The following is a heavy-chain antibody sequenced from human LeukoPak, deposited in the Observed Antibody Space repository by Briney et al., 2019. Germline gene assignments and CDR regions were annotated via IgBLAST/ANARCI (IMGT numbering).Heavy chain of an antibody. D-gene: IGHD6-13*01. V-gene: IGHV1-46*01. Sequence: ASVKVSCKASGYTFTSYYMHWVRQAPGQGLEWMGIINPSGGSTSYAQKFQGRVTMTRDTSTSTVCMELSSLRSEDTAVYYCARERYIAAADMAAFDYWGQGTLVTVSS. CDR3: ARERYIAAADMAAFDY. CDR1: GYTFTSYY. CDR2: INPSGGST. J-gene: IGHJ4*02.